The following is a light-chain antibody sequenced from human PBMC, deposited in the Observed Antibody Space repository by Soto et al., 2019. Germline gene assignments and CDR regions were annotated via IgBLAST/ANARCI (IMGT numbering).Light chain of an antibody. CDR3: CSYAGSSSSI. CDR2: DVS. CDR1: SSDVGGYNY. V-gene: IGLV2-14*01. Sequence: QSALTQPASVSGSPGQSITISCTGTSSDVGGYNYVSWYQQHPGKAPKLMIYDVSNRPSGVSNRFSGSKSGNTASLTISGLQAEDEADYYCCSYAGSSSSIFGTGTKVTVL. J-gene: IGLJ1*01.